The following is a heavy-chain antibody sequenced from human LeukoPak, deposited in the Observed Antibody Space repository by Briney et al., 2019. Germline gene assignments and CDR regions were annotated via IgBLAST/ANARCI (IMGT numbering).Heavy chain of an antibody. CDR3: ARHKIVITMLGVHRWFDP. CDR2: INRSGRA. V-gene: IGHV4-34*01. Sequence: SETLSLTCAVYGGSFSGNYWSWIRQPPGKGLEWIGDINRSGRAVYNTSLKSRVIISVDTSKNQFSLKVNSVTAADTAVYYCARHKIVITMLGVHRWFDPWGQGTLVAVSS. CDR1: GGSFSGNY. J-gene: IGHJ5*02. D-gene: IGHD3-3*01.